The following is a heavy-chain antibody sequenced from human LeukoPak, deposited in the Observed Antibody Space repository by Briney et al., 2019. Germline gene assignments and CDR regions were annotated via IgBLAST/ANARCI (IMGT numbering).Heavy chain of an antibody. CDR1: GGSIKSHF. Sequence: PSETLSLTCTVSGGSIKSHFWSWVRQPPGKRLEWIGYMFHSGTTNYNPSLKSRVTISVDTSKNQFSLKLSSVTAADTAVYYCAGNYYGSGSYYSEDRYWGQGTLVTVSS. CDR3: AGNYYGSGSYYSEDRY. D-gene: IGHD3-10*01. CDR2: MFHSGTT. V-gene: IGHV4-59*08. J-gene: IGHJ4*02.